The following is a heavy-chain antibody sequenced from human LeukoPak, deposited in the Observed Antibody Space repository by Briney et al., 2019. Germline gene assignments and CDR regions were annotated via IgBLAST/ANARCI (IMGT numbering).Heavy chain of an antibody. Sequence: SETLSLTCVVYGGSFSGYYWSWIRQPPGKGLEWIGEINHSGSTNYNPSLKSRVTISVDTSKNQFSLKLSSVTAADTAVYYCARVWDWNLYYFDYWGQGTLVTVSS. D-gene: IGHD3/OR15-3a*01. J-gene: IGHJ4*02. V-gene: IGHV4-34*01. CDR3: ARVWDWNLYYFDY. CDR1: GGSFSGYY. CDR2: INHSGST.